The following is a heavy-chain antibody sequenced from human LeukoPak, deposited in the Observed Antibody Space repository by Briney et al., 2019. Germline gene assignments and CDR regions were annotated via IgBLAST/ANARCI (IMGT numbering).Heavy chain of an antibody. J-gene: IGHJ4*02. V-gene: IGHV3-21*01. CDR3: AKGKDSVAGATNVY. CDR2: ISSSGTHK. D-gene: IGHD6-19*01. Sequence: GGSLRLSCAVSGFTFSSYSMSWVRQAPGKGLEWVSSISSSGTHKYYADSVKGRFTISRDNAKNSLYLQMNSLRAEDTAVYYCAKGKDSVAGATNVYWGEGTLVTVSS. CDR1: GFTFSSYS.